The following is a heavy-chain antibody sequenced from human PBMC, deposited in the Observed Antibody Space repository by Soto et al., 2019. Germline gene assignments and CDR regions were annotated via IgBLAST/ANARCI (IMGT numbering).Heavy chain of an antibody. CDR1: GFTFSSHA. V-gene: IGHV3-23*01. Sequence: EVQLLESGGGLVQPGGALRLSCAASGFTFSSHAMSWVRQAPGKGLEWLSSISGGAEGAYYADSVKGRFTISRDNSKNTLYRQRNSLRAADTAAYYCASDLWWYLPWGQGTLVTVSS. CDR2: ISGGAEGA. J-gene: IGHJ5*02. CDR3: ASDLWWYLP. D-gene: IGHD2-15*01.